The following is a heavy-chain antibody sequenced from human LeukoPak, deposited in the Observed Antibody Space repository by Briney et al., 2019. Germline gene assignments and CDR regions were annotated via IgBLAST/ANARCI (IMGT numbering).Heavy chain of an antibody. Sequence: ASVKVSCKASGGTFSSYAISWVRQAPGQGLEWMGGIIPIFGTANYAQKFQGIVTITADESTSTAYMELSSLRSEDTAVYYCASSIDSSGGYDAFDIWGQGTMVTVSS. CDR1: GGTFSSYA. V-gene: IGHV1-69*13. J-gene: IGHJ3*02. CDR2: IIPIFGTA. D-gene: IGHD3-22*01. CDR3: ASSIDSSGGYDAFDI.